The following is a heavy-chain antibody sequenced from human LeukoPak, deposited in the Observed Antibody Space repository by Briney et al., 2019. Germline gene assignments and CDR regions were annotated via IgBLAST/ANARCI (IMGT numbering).Heavy chain of an antibody. CDR2: IYHSGST. V-gene: IGHV4-38-2*02. CDR3: ARDLHSRPDYYYYGMDV. J-gene: IGHJ6*02. CDR1: GGSISSYY. D-gene: IGHD6-13*01. Sequence: PSETLSLTCTVSGGSISSYYWGWIRQPPGKGLEWIGSIYHSGSTYYNPSLKSRVTISVDTSKNQFSLKLSSVTAADTAVYYCARDLHSRPDYYYYGMDVWGQGTTVTVSS.